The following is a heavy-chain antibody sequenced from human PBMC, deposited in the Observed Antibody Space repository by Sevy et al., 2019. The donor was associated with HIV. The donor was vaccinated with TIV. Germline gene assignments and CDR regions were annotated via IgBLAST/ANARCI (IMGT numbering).Heavy chain of an antibody. D-gene: IGHD2-8*02. CDR3: ARTVLGPYFDH. CDR1: EFTFSVYY. CDR2: INSWGTTI. V-gene: IGHV3-11*01. J-gene: IGHJ4*02. Sequence: GESLKISCAASEFTFSVYYMTWIRQAPGKGLELVSYINSWGTTIYYADSVKDRFTISRDNANNSLYLQMNSLRAEDTAVYYCARTVLGPYFDHWGQGTLVTVSS.